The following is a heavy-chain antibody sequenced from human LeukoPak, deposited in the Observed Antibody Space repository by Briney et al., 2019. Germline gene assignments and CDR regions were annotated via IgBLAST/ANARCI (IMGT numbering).Heavy chain of an antibody. V-gene: IGHV3-48*01. Sequence: GGSLRLSCAASGLTFRSYSMDWVRQAPGKGLEWVSYISSSSSTIYYADSVKGRFTISRDNAKNSLYLQMNSLRAEDTAVYYCARGGGVITPLDAFDIWGQGTMVTVSS. CDR2: ISSSSSTI. CDR3: ARGGGVITPLDAFDI. J-gene: IGHJ3*02. D-gene: IGHD3-22*01. CDR1: GLTFRSYS.